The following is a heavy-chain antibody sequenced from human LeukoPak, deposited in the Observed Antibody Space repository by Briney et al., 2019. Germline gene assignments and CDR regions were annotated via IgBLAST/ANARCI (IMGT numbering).Heavy chain of an antibody. D-gene: IGHD6-19*01. CDR3: ARLQAGPYFDY. Sequence: SETLSLTCTVSGGSISSSSYYWGWIRQPPGKGLEWIGSIYYSGSTYYNPSLKSRVTISVDTSKNQLSLKLSSVTAADTAVYYCARLQAGPYFDYWGQGTLVTVSS. V-gene: IGHV4-39*01. CDR2: IYYSGST. CDR1: GGSISSSSYY. J-gene: IGHJ4*02.